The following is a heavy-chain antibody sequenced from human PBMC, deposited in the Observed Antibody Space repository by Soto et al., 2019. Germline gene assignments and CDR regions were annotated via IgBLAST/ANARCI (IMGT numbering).Heavy chain of an antibody. Sequence: SEARCVTCTVSGGFVSRGRYYGSWILQAPGKGLEWIGYIYYSGSTNYNPSLKSRVTISVDTSKNQFSLKLSSVTAADTAVYYCARLKAEPYNGSGSYLRGFDPWGQGTLVTVS. CDR1: GGFVSRGRYY. V-gene: IGHV4-61*01. D-gene: IGHD3-10*01. CDR2: IYYSGST. J-gene: IGHJ5*02. CDR3: ARLKAEPYNGSGSYLRGFDP.